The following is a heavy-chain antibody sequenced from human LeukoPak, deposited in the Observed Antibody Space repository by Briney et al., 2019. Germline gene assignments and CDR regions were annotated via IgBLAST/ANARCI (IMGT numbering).Heavy chain of an antibody. CDR3: AKDHSADGWPTFEY. V-gene: IGHV3-7*03. D-gene: IGHD5-24*01. CDR2: ITKYDGRL. J-gene: IGHJ4*02. Sequence: GGSLRLSCAASGSTFTTYWMSWVRQAPGKGLEWLASITKYDGRLYYADSARGRFTISRDTSQNELYLQMNSLRVDDSAIYYCAKDHSADGWPTFEYWGRGTLVTVSS. CDR1: GSTFTTYW.